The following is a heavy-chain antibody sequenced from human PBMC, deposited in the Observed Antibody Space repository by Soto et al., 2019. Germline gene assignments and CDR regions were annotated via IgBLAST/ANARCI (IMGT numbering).Heavy chain of an antibody. J-gene: IGHJ4*02. CDR3: ARDMGDPRGLPGY. CDR2: INHSGST. D-gene: IGHD1-26*01. V-gene: IGHV4-34*01. CDR1: GGSFSGYY. Sequence: GSLRLSCAVYGGSFSGYYWSWIRQPPGKGLEWIGEINHSGSTNYNPSLKSRVTISVDTSKNQFSLKLSSVTAADTAVYYCARDMGDPRGLPGYWGQGTLVTVSS.